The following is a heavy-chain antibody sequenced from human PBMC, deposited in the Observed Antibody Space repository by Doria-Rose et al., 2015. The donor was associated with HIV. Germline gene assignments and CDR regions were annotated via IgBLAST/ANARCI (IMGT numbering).Heavy chain of an antibody. CDR3: ARGVRGLGFDH. V-gene: IGHV3-72*01. J-gene: IGHJ4*02. D-gene: IGHD3-10*01. Sequence: TFSGSDVHWVRQAPGEGLEWVARSKNKANGYSTHYAASVNGRFTISRDESKNSLFLQMNSLKSEDTAVYYCARGVRGLGFDHWGQGALVTVSS. CDR2: SKNKANGYST. CDR1: TFSGSD.